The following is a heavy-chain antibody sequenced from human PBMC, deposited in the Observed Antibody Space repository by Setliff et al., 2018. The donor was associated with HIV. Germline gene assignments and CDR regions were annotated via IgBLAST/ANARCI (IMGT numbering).Heavy chain of an antibody. V-gene: IGHV3-48*01. Sequence: GGSLRLSCAASGFTFSTYNMNWVRQAPGKGLEWVSYISSGSSAIYYADSVKGRFTISRDNAKNSLYLQMNSLRAEDTAIYYCVRDRMEYSVGYYFDSWGQGTLVTVSS. CDR1: GFTFSTYN. CDR2: ISSGSSAI. CDR3: VRDRMEYSVGYYFDS. D-gene: IGHD4-4*01. J-gene: IGHJ4*02.